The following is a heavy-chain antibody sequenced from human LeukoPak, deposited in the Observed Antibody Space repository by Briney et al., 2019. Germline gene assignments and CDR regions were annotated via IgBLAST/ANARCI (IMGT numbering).Heavy chain of an antibody. CDR3: ARAPITGTAPNFDY. Sequence: SETLSLTCAVYGGSFSGYYWSWIRQPPGEGLEWIGEINHSGSTNYNPSLKSRVTISVDTSKNQFSLKLSSVTAADTAVYYCARAPITGTAPNFDYWGQGTLVTVSS. D-gene: IGHD1-7*01. CDR1: GGSFSGYY. V-gene: IGHV4-34*01. CDR2: INHSGST. J-gene: IGHJ4*02.